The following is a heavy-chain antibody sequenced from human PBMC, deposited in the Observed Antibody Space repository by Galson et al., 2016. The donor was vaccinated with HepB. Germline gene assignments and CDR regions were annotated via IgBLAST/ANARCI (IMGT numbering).Heavy chain of an antibody. Sequence: PLSLTCTVSGGSVNSGGYYWTWIRQHPGKGLEWIGYMYNSGNAYYNPSLKSRITISLDTSKNQFSLKLTSVTAADTAVYYCAAGDASGDYYYAYDIWGQGTMVTVSS. V-gene: IGHV4-31*03. CDR3: AAGDASGDYYYAYDI. D-gene: IGHD3-22*01. CDR1: GGSVNSGGYY. J-gene: IGHJ3*02. CDR2: MYNSGNA.